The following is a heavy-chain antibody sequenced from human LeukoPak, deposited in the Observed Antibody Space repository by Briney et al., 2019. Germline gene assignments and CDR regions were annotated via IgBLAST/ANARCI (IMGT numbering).Heavy chain of an antibody. CDR3: ARDGYGYNYMDV. V-gene: IGHV3-53*01. CDR2: IYSGGTT. D-gene: IGHD5-12*01. J-gene: IGHJ6*03. Sequence: GGSLRLSCAASGFSVSSNFMSWVRQAPGKGLEWVSVIYSGGTTYNADSVRGRFTISRDNSKNMLYLQMNSLRAEDTAVYYCARDGYGYNYMDVWGKGTTVAVSS. CDR1: GFSVSSNF.